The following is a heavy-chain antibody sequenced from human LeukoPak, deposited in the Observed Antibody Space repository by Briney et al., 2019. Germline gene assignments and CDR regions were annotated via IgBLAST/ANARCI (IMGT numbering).Heavy chain of an antibody. CDR3: ARDTYYYDSSGRRFDY. Sequence: SETLSLTCTVSGGSISSGSYYWSWIRQPAGKGLEWIGRIYTSGSTNYNPSLKSRVTMSVDTSKNQFSLKLSSVTAADTAVYYCARDTYYYDSSGRRFDYWGQGTLVTVSS. CDR1: GGSISSGSYY. V-gene: IGHV4-61*02. J-gene: IGHJ4*02. CDR2: IYTSGST. D-gene: IGHD3-22*01.